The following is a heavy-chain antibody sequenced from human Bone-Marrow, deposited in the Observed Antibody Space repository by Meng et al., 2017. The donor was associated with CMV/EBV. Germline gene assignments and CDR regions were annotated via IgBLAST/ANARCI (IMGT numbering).Heavy chain of an antibody. Sequence: SETLSLTCAVYGGSFSGYYWSWIRQPPGKGLEWIGEINHSGSTNYNPSLKSRVTISVDTSKNQFSLKLSSVTAADTAVYYCANTNDYGGYSLNWGQGTLVTVSS. V-gene: IGHV4-34*01. D-gene: IGHD4-23*01. CDR3: ANTNDYGGYSLN. J-gene: IGHJ4*02. CDR2: INHSGST. CDR1: GGSFSGYY.